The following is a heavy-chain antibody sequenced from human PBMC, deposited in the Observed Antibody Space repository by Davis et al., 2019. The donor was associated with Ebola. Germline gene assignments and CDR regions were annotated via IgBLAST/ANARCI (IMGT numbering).Heavy chain of an antibody. CDR1: GGSISNYY. D-gene: IGHD3-9*01. J-gene: IGHJ5*02. V-gene: IGHV4-59*08. Sequence: PGGSLRLSCTVSGGSISNYYLNWIRQPPGKGLEWIGYIYNSGSTDYNPSLKSRVTISVDTSKNQFSLKLSSVTAADTAVYYCARLATYYDILTGSEGEWFDPWGQGILVTVSS. CDR2: IYNSGST. CDR3: ARLATYYDILTGSEGEWFDP.